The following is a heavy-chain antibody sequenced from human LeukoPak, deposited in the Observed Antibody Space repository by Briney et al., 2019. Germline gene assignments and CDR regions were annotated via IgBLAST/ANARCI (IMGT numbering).Heavy chain of an antibody. J-gene: IGHJ4*02. CDR2: IKGKTAGGTT. CDR1: GFTFSNYA. V-gene: IGHV3-15*01. Sequence: GGSLRLSCEASGFTFSNYAMHWVRRAPGKGLEWVGRIKGKTAGGTTDYVASVKGRFTISRDDSKNTLYLQMNSLSTEDTAVYYCTGPPDWGQGTLVTVSS. CDR3: TGPPD.